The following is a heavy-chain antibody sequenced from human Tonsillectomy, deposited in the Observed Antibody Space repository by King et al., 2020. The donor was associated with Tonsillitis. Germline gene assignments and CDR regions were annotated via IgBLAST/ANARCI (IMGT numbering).Heavy chain of an antibody. CDR3: ARSYYSDFFDY. V-gene: IGHV3-13*01. Sequence: VQLVESGGGLVQPGGSLRLSCAASGFTFSSYDMHWVPQATGKGLEWVSAIGTAGDTYYAGSVKGRFTISRENAKNSLYFQMNSLGAEDTAVYYCARSYYSDFFDYWGQGTLVTVSS. CDR2: IGTAGDT. J-gene: IGHJ4*02. CDR1: GFTFSSYD. D-gene: IGHD1-26*01.